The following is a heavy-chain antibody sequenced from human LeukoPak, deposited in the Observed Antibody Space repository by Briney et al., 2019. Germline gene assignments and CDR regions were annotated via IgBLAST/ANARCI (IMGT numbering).Heavy chain of an antibody. D-gene: IGHD6-13*01. V-gene: IGHV4-59*01. CDR3: ARSEAGIDP. Sequence: PSETLSLTCTVFGGSISSYYWSWIRQPPGKGLEWIGYIYYSGSTNYNPSLKSRVTISVDTSKNQFSLKLSSVTAADTAVYYCARSEAGIDPWGQGTLVTVSS. CDR1: GGSISSYY. CDR2: IYYSGST. J-gene: IGHJ5*02.